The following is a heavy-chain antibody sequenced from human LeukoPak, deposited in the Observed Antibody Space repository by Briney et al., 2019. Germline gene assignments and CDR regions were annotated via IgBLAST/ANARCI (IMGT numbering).Heavy chain of an antibody. CDR3: ARRTEDTAMVYDY. V-gene: IGHV3-11*06. D-gene: IGHD5-18*01. Sequence: GGSLRLSCAASGFTFSDYYMSWIRQAPGKGLEWVSYISSSSSYTNYADSVKGRFTISRDNAKNSLYLQMHSLRAEDTAVYYCARRTEDTAMVYDYWGQGTLVTVSS. CDR2: ISSSSSYT. CDR1: GFTFSDYY. J-gene: IGHJ4*02.